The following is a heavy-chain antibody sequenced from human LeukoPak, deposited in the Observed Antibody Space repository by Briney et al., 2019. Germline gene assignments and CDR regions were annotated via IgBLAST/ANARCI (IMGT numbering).Heavy chain of an antibody. J-gene: IGHJ4*02. D-gene: IGHD2-15*01. CDR1: GGSISSSSYY. CDR2: IFHSGTT. CDR3: ARNLGHCDGGSCFPFNF. V-gene: IGHV4-39*07. Sequence: SSETLSLTCTVSGGSISSSSYYWGWIRQPPGRGLEWIGNIFHSGTTYYNPSLRSRVTISVDTSKNQFSLKLSSVTAADTAVYYCARNLGHCDGGSCFPFNFWGQGTLVTVSS.